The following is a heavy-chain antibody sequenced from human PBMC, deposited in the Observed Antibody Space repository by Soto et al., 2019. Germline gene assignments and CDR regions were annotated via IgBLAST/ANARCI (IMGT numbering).Heavy chain of an antibody. V-gene: IGHV4-39*01. CDR2: IYYSGST. D-gene: IGHD3-3*01. Sequence: SETLSLTCTVSVRSISSSSYYWGWIRQPPGKGLEWIGSIYYSGSTYYNPSLKSRVTISVDTSKNQFSLKLSSVTAADTAVYYCASSHYDFWSGYYPSPPNFDYWGQGTLVTVSS. CDR3: ASSHYDFWSGYYPSPPNFDY. J-gene: IGHJ4*02. CDR1: VRSISSSSYY.